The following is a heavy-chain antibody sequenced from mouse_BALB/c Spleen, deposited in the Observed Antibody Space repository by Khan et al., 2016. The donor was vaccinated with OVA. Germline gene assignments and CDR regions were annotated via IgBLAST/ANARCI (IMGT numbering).Heavy chain of an antibody. J-gene: IGHJ2*01. V-gene: IGHV3-2*02. Sequence: EVQLQESGPGLVKPSQSLSLTCTVTGYSITSGYGWNWIRQFPGNKLEWMGYISYSGSTNYKPSIKSRISINRDTSKNQFFLQLNSVTTEDTATYYCARTARIKYWGQGTTLTVSS. CDR2: ISYSGST. CDR3: ARTARIKY. D-gene: IGHD1-2*01. CDR1: GYSITSGYG.